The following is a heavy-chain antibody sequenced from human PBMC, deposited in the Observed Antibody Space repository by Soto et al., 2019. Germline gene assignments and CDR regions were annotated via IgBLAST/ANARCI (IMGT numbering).Heavy chain of an antibody. V-gene: IGHV4-59*01. CDR3: ARGTRALITSFFAY. Sequence: AWTMSITDTVSCHSSSNFYWSSIRQTTGKGLEWIGYFHGSGNTGYNPSLENRVSIGLGTSANQFSLKLSSVTAADTDISYCARGTRALITSFFAYWGQG. CDR2: FHGSGNT. J-gene: IGHJ4*02. CDR1: CHSSSNFY. D-gene: IGHD1-20*01.